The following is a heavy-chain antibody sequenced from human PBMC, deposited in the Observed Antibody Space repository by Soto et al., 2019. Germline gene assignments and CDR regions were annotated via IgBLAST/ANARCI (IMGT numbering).Heavy chain of an antibody. J-gene: IGHJ4*02. Sequence: EVQLLDSGGGLVQPWGSLRLSCAVSGFTFSNYAMNWVRQAPGKGLGWVLGISGGGDSTYYADSVRGRFTISRDNSKNTLFLQMNRLRAEDTAVYYCAKERLARGFDYWGQGTLVTVSS. CDR2: ISGGGDST. CDR1: GFTFSNYA. V-gene: IGHV3-23*01. CDR3: AKERLARGFDY.